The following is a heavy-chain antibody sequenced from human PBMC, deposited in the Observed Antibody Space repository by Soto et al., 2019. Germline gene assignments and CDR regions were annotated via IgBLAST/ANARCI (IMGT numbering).Heavy chain of an antibody. CDR1: GYTFTSYG. V-gene: IGHV1-18*04. D-gene: IGHD2-2*01. CDR3: ARRSTTPLPLYGMDV. J-gene: IGHJ6*02. Sequence: ASVKVSCKASGYTFTSYGISWVRQAPGQGLEWMGWISAYNGNTNYAQKPQGRVTMTTDTSTSTAHMELRSLRSDDTAVYYCARRSTTPLPLYGMDVWGQGTTVTVSS. CDR2: ISAYNGNT.